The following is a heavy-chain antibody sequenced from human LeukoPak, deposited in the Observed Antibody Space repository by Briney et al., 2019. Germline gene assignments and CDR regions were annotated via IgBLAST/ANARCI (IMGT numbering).Heavy chain of an antibody. V-gene: IGHV4-39*01. Sequence: SETLSLTCTVSGGSISSSSYYWGWIRQPPGKGLEWIGSIYYSGSTYYNPSLKSRVTISVDTSKNQFSLKLSSVTAADTAVYYCARSYCSSTSCPSIGYWGQGTLVTVSS. CDR3: ARSYCSSTSCPSIGY. CDR1: GGSISSSSYY. J-gene: IGHJ4*02. D-gene: IGHD2-2*01. CDR2: IYYSGST.